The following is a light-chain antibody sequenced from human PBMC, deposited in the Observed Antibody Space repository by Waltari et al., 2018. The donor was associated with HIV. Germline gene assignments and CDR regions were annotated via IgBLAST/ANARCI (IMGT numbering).Light chain of an antibody. CDR1: SSDIGGYNY. CDR2: EVN. V-gene: IGLV2-8*01. Sequence: QSALTQPPSASGSPGQSVTISCTGTSSDIGGYNYVSWYQQYPGKAPKVMIHEVNKRPSGVPDRFPGSKSGNTASLTFSGLQAEDEAYYYCSSYAGSNSWVFGGGTKLTVL. J-gene: IGLJ3*02. CDR3: SSYAGSNSWV.